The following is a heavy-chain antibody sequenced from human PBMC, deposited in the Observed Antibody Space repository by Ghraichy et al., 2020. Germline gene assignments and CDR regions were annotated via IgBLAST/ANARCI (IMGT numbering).Heavy chain of an antibody. CDR3: AKDIGGAATVSDAFDI. CDR2: ISGDGGST. J-gene: IGHJ3*02. Sequence: GGSLRLSCAASGFTFDDYAMHWVRQAPGKGLEWVSLISGDGGSTYYADSVKGRFTISSDNSKNSLYLQMNSLRTEDPALYSCAKDIGGAATVSDAFDIWGQGTMVTVSS. D-gene: IGHD2-15*01. CDR1: GFTFDDYA. V-gene: IGHV3-43*02.